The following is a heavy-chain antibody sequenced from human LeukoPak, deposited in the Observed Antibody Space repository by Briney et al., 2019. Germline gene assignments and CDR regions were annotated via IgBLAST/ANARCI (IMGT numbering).Heavy chain of an antibody. Sequence: GGSLRLSCAASGFTFRSYGMHWVRQAPGKGLEWMAFVRDDGSTKYYADSVKGRFTISRDNSKSTLFLQMNSLRAEDTAVYFCAKTVSSSWGFFDSWGQGTLVTVSS. J-gene: IGHJ4*02. V-gene: IGHV3-30*02. CDR3: AKTVSSSWGFFDS. D-gene: IGHD6-6*01. CDR2: VRDDGSTK. CDR1: GFTFRSYG.